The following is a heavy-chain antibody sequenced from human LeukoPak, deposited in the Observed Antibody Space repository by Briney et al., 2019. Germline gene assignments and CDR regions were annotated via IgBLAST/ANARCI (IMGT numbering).Heavy chain of an antibody. V-gene: IGHV3-9*01. CDR2: ISWNSGSI. CDR1: GFTFDDYA. Sequence: GGSLRLSCVASGFTFDDYAMHWVRQAPGKGLEWVSGISWNSGSIGYADSVKGRFTISRDNAKNSLYLQMNSLKTEDTALYYCAKGHAKRTVVPDYWGQGTLVTVSS. D-gene: IGHD2-15*01. J-gene: IGHJ4*02. CDR3: AKGHAKRTVVPDY.